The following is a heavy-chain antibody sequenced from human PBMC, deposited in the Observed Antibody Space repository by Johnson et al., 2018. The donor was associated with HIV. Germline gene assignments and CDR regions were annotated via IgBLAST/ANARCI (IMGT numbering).Heavy chain of an antibody. CDR1: GFTFSSYD. J-gene: IGHJ3*02. V-gene: IGHV3-13*01. D-gene: IGHD5-18*01. CDR3: ARDGRDLVTRGAFDI. CDR2: IGPAADT. Sequence: VQLVESGGGLVQPGGSLRLSCAASGFTFSSYDIHWVRQATGKGLESVSPIGPAADTYYPGSVKGRFTISRDNSNNMVYLQMDSLRPEDTAVYYCARDGRDLVTRGAFDIWGQGTVVTVSS.